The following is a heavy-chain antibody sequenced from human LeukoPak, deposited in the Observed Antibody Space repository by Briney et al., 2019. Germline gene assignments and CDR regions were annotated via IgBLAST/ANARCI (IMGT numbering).Heavy chain of an antibody. D-gene: IGHD3-16*01. CDR3: VRDPGGGASDI. V-gene: IGHV3-7*05. CDR2: IRQDGGDK. J-gene: IGHJ3*02. CDR1: GFTFGSFW. Sequence: PGGSLRLSCAASGFTFGSFWMNWVRQVPGEGLEWVAIIRQDGGDKFYVDSVKGRFTISRDNAKNSLSLEMNSLRAEDTAVYYCVRDPGGGASDIWGQGTMVTVSS.